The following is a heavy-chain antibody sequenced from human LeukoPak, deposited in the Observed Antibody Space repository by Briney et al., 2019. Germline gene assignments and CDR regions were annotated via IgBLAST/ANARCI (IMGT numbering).Heavy chain of an antibody. Sequence: PGRSLRLSCAASGFTFSDYGMHWVRLAPGKGLGWVGVTSSDGSNKFYADSVKGRFTVSRDNSKNTLYLQMNSLRAEDTAVYYCARDNDPDYSSSPGWFDLWGQGTLVTVSS. V-gene: IGHV3-30*06. D-gene: IGHD3-22*01. CDR2: TSSDGSNK. J-gene: IGHJ5*02. CDR1: GFTFSDYG. CDR3: ARDNDPDYSSSPGWFDL.